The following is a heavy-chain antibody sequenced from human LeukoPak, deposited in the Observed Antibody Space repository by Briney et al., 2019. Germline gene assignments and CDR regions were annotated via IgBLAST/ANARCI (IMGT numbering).Heavy chain of an antibody. D-gene: IGHD2-2*01. CDR1: GYTFTSYG. CDR3: ASSYCSSTSCYVFDY. CDR2: ISAYNGNT. Sequence: EASVKVSCKASGYTFTSYGISWVRQAPGQGLEWMGWISAYNGNTNYAQKLQGRVTMTTDTSTSTAYMGLRSLRSDDTAVYYCASSYCSSTSCYVFDYWGQGTLVTVSS. J-gene: IGHJ4*02. V-gene: IGHV1-18*01.